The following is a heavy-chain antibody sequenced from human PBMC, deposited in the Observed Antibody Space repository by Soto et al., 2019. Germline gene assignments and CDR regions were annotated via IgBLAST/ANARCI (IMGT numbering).Heavy chain of an antibody. D-gene: IGHD2-2*01. V-gene: IGHV4-39*01. Sequence: SETLSLTCTVSGGSIRDDTYYWGWIRQPPGKGLEWIGSIYYSGTSSYNPSLKSRVTMSVDTSKKQLSLSLSSVTAADTAVYYCARLHCHSPNFVPLDPWGQGTLVTVSS. CDR1: GGSIRDDTYY. CDR3: ARLHCHSPNFVPLDP. CDR2: IYYSGTS. J-gene: IGHJ5*02.